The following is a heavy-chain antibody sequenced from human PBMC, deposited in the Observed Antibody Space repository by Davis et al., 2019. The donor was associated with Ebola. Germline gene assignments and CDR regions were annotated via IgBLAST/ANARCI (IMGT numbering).Heavy chain of an antibody. Sequence: ASVKVSCKASGYTFTSYYMHWVRQAPGQGLEWMGIINPSGGSTSYAQKFQGRVTMTRDTSTSTVYMELSSLRSEDTAVYYCARAHLEEWLPLYYGMDVWGQGTTVTVSS. J-gene: IGHJ6*02. V-gene: IGHV1-46*03. D-gene: IGHD3-3*01. CDR1: GYTFTSYY. CDR2: INPSGGST. CDR3: ARAHLEEWLPLYYGMDV.